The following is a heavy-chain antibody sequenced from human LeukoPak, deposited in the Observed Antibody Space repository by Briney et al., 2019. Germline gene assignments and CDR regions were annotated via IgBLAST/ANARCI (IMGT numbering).Heavy chain of an antibody. V-gene: IGHV3-30-3*01. J-gene: IGHJ4*02. Sequence: GGSLRLSCAASGFTFSSYAMHWVRQAPGKGLEWVAVISYDGSNKYYADSVKDRFTISRDNSKNTLYLQMNSLRAEDTAVYYCATLLYYYDSSGYSYYFDYWGQGTLVTVSS. CDR3: ATLLYYYDSSGYSYYFDY. CDR2: ISYDGSNK. D-gene: IGHD3-22*01. CDR1: GFTFSSYA.